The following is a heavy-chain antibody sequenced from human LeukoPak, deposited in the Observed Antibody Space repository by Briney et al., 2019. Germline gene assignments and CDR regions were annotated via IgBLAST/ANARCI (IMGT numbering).Heavy chain of an antibody. CDR1: GGSISNYH. Sequence: SETLSLTCTVSGGSISNYHWSWIRQPPGKGLEWIGYVYYSGSTNYNSSLKSRVTISVDTSKNQFALRLSSVSAADTAVYYCARRKGYYDKSGYYYPGAFDIWGQGAMVAVSS. CDR2: VYYSGST. D-gene: IGHD3-22*01. CDR3: ARRKGYYDKSGYYYPGAFDI. V-gene: IGHV4-59*01. J-gene: IGHJ3*02.